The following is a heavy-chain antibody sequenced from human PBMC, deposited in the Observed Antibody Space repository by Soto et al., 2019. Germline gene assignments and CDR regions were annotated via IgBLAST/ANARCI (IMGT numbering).Heavy chain of an antibody. CDR3: AREPKPRYYYDSSGYGIDY. D-gene: IGHD3-22*01. V-gene: IGHV1-69*13. CDR2: IIPIFGTA. Sequence: SVKVSCKASGGTFSSYAISWVRQAPGQGLEWMGGIIPIFGTANYAQKFQGRVTITADESTSTAYIELSSLRSEDTAVYYCAREPKPRYYYDSSGYGIDYWGQGTLVTVSS. CDR1: GGTFSSYA. J-gene: IGHJ4*02.